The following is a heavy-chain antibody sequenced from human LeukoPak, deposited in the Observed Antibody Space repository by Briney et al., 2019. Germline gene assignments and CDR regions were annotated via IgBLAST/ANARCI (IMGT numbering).Heavy chain of an antibody. CDR2: FDPEDGET. V-gene: IGHV1-24*01. CDR1: GYTLTELS. Sequence: GASVKLSCKVSGYTLTELSMHWVRQAPGKGLEWMGGFDPEDGETIYAQKSQGRVTMTEDTSTDTAYMELSSLRSEDTAVYYCATARSIAVAGTLSYWGQGTLVTVSS. CDR3: ATARSIAVAGTLSY. J-gene: IGHJ4*02. D-gene: IGHD6-19*01.